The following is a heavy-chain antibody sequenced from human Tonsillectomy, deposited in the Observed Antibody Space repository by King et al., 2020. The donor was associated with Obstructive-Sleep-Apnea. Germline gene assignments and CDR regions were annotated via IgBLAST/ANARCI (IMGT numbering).Heavy chain of an antibody. Sequence: VQLQQWGAGLLKPSETLSLTCAVYGGSFSGYYWSWSRQPPGKGREWIWESNHSGSTNYNPSLKSRVNISVDTSKNQYSLKLGSVTAADTAVYYCARGRHRYYYGSGSYYPTNDYWGQGTLVTVSS. D-gene: IGHD3-10*01. CDR1: GGSFSGYY. J-gene: IGHJ4*02. CDR2: SNHSGST. V-gene: IGHV4-34*01. CDR3: ARGRHRYYYGSGSYYPTNDY.